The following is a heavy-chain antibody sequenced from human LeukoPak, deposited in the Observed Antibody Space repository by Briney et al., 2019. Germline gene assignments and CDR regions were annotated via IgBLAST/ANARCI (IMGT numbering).Heavy chain of an antibody. CDR2: ISGSSSNI. Sequence: GGSLRLSCAASGFTFSSYSMNWVRQSPGKGLEWVSSISGSSSNIYYADSVKGRFTISRDNAKNSLYLQMNSLRVEDTAVYSCARENDGDYYFDYWGQGTLVTVSS. CDR1: GFTFSSYS. V-gene: IGHV3-21*01. CDR3: ARENDGDYYFDY. J-gene: IGHJ4*02. D-gene: IGHD4-17*01.